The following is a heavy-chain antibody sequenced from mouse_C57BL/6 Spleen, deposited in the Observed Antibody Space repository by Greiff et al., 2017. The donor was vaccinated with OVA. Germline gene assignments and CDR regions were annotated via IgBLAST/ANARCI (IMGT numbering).Heavy chain of an antibody. CDR3: ARSTGFDY. CDR2: INPGSGGT. CDR1: GYAFTNYL. Sequence: VQLQQSGAELVRPGTSVKVSCKASGYAFTNYLIEWVKQRPGQGLEWIGVINPGSGGTNYNEKFKGKATLTADKSSSTAYMQLSSLTSEDYAVYFCARSTGFDYWGQGTTLTVSS. J-gene: IGHJ2*01. V-gene: IGHV1-54*01.